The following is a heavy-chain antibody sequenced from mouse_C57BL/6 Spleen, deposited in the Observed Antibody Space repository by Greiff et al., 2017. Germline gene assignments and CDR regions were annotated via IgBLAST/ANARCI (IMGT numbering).Heavy chain of an antibody. D-gene: IGHD3-2*02. Sequence: QVQLQQPGAELVKPGASVKLSCKASGYTFTSYWMHWVKQRPGRGLEWIGEIDPSDSYTNYNQKFKGKATLTVDTSSSTAYMQLSSLTSEDSAVYYCVKDSSEGYWGQGTTLTVSS. J-gene: IGHJ2*01. V-gene: IGHV1-69*02. CDR1: GYTFTSYW. CDR3: VKDSSEGY. CDR2: IDPSDSYT.